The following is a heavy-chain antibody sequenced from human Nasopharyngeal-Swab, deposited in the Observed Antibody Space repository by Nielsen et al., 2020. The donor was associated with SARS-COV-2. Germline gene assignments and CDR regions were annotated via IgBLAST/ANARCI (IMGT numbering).Heavy chain of an antibody. Sequence: GESLKISCAASGFTFSSYWMHWVRQAPGKGLVWVARIKSDGSSTSYADSMKGRFTTSRDNARNTLYLHMYSLRDDDTAVYYCATAGNYRFDNGGQGTLVTVSS. CDR3: ATAGNYRFDN. CDR2: IKSDGSST. CDR1: GFTFSSYW. J-gene: IGHJ4*02. D-gene: IGHD1-1*01. V-gene: IGHV3-74*01.